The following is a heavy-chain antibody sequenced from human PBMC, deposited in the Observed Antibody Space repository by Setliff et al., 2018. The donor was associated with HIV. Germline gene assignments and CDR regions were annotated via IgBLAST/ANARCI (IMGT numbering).Heavy chain of an antibody. Sequence: PSETLSLTCTVSGGSLTGYYWSWIRQPPGKGLEWIGYIYFNGNTNLNPSLESRLTMSVDTSKNQFSLKLNSVTAADTAVYYCVREVGYFDFWGRGTLVTDS. CDR2: IYFNGNT. V-gene: IGHV4-59*01. CDR1: GGSLTGYY. J-gene: IGHJ2*01. D-gene: IGHD1-26*01. CDR3: VREVGYFDF.